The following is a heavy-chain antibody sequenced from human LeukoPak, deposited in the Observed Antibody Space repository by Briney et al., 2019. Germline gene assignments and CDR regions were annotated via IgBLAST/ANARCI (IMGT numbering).Heavy chain of an antibody. CDR2: VNFYNGDT. J-gene: IGHJ4*02. V-gene: IGHV1-18*01. CDR3: ARGKSPIDF. Sequence: ASVEVSCRASGYNFGNSAITWVRQAPGQGLEWMGWVNFYNGDTNYAQRLQGRVTMTTDTSTDTAYMELRSLISDDTAVYFCARGKSPIDFWGQGTLVTVSS. CDR1: GYNFGNSA.